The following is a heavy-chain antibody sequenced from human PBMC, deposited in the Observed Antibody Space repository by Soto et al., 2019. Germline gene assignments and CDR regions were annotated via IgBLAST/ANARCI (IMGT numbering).Heavy chain of an antibody. Sequence: GGSLRLCCAASGFTFSSYAMTVGRQAPGKGLEWVSGVSGTGGSAYYADFVKGGFTISRDKSTNTLYLHMNSLRAEDTAVYYCARGSAYSDYDLEYWGQGALFTVSS. CDR3: ARGSAYSDYDLEY. CDR2: VSGTGGSA. J-gene: IGHJ4*02. V-gene: IGHV3-23*01. CDR1: GFTFSSYA. D-gene: IGHD4-17*01.